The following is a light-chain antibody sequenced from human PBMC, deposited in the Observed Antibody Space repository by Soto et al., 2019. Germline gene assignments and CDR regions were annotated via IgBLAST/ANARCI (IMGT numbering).Light chain of an antibody. Sequence: DIQMTQSPSSLSASVRDRVTITCRASQSISTYLNWYQQKPGKAPKLLIYAASNLESGVPSRFSGSGSGTDFTLTISSLQPEDFATYYCQQSYTTWTFGQGTKVEIK. V-gene: IGKV1-39*01. CDR1: QSISTY. CDR2: AAS. J-gene: IGKJ1*01. CDR3: QQSYTTWT.